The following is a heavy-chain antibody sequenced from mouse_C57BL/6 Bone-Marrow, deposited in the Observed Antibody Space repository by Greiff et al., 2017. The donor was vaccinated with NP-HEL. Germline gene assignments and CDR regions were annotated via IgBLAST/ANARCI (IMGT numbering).Heavy chain of an antibody. Sequence: QVQLQQSGPELVKPGASVKLSCKASGYTFTSYDINWVKQRPGQGLEWIVWIYPRGGSTKYNEKFKGKATLTVDTSSSTAEMELHSLTSEDSAVYFCETLLTGRDWYCDVWGTGTTVTVSS. CDR2: IYPRGGST. D-gene: IGHD4-1*01. CDR3: ETLLTGRDWYCDV. J-gene: IGHJ1*03. V-gene: IGHV1-85*01. CDR1: GYTFTSYD.